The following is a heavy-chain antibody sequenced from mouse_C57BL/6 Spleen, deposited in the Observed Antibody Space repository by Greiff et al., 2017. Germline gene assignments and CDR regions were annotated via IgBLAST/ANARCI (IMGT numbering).Heavy chain of an antibody. V-gene: IGHV1-4*01. CDR1: GYTFTSYT. D-gene: IGHD2-2*01. Sequence: VQLVESGAELARPGASVKMSCKASGYTFTSYTMHWVKQRPGQGLEWIGYINPSSGYTKYNQKFKDKATLTADKSSSTAYMQLSSLTSEDSAVYYCASRYGYDEVWFAYWGQGTLVTVSA. J-gene: IGHJ3*01. CDR2: INPSSGYT. CDR3: ASRYGYDEVWFAY.